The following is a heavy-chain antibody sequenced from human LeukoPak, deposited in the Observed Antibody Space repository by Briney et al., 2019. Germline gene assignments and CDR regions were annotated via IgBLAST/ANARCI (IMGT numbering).Heavy chain of an antibody. CDR3: AKAKSRVANYGMDV. Sequence: GGSLRLSCAASGFTFSSYAMSWVRQAPGKGLEWVSAISGSGGSTYYADSVKGRFTISRDNSKNTLYLQMTSLRAEDTAVYYCAKAKSRVANYGMDVWGQGTTVTVSS. J-gene: IGHJ6*02. CDR2: ISGSGGST. CDR1: GFTFSSYA. D-gene: IGHD5-12*01. V-gene: IGHV3-23*01.